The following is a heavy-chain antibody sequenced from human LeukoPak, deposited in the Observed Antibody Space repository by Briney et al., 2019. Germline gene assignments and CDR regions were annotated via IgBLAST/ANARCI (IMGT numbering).Heavy chain of an antibody. CDR2: ISSRSATI. D-gene: IGHD4-17*01. CDR1: GFTFSSYS. V-gene: IGHV3-48*01. J-gene: IGHJ6*03. CDR3: AKDPSVTSYYYYYMDV. Sequence: GGSLRLSCAASGFTFSSYSMNWVRQAPGKGLEWVSYISSRSATIYYADSVKGRFTISRDNSKNTLYLQMNSLRAEDTAVYYCAKDPSVTSYYYYYMDVWGKGTTVTISS.